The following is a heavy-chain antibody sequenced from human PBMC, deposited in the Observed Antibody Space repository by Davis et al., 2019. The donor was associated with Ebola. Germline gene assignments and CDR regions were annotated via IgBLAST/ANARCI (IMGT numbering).Heavy chain of an antibody. CDR1: GFSLRTSGVG. D-gene: IGHD1-1*01. J-gene: IGHJ6*02. CDR3: VHRFLTTTVDYGMDV. Sequence: SGPTLVKPTQTLTLTCTFSGFSLRTSGVGVGWIRQPPGKALEWLALIYWDDDKRYSPSLKSRLTITKDTSKNQVVLTMTHMDPVDTATYYCVHRFLTTTVDYGMDVWGQGTTITVSS. CDR2: IYWDDDK. V-gene: IGHV2-5*02.